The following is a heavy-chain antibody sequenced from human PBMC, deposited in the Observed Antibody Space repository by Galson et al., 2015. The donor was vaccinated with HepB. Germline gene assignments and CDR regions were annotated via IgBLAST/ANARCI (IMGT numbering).Heavy chain of an antibody. V-gene: IGHV4-34*10. Sequence: PGKGLEWIGAIFHRGNTYHNSSLKSRITISVDTSKNQFSLTLSSLTAADTAIYFCARNFYGDSLAFDYWGQGNLVTVSS. D-gene: IGHD4-17*01. J-gene: IGHJ4*02. CDR3: ARNFYGDSLAFDY. CDR2: IFHRGNT.